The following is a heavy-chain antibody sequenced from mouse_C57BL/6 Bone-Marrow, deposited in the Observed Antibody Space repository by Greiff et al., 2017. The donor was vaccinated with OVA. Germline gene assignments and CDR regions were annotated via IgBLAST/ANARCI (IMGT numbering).Heavy chain of an antibody. V-gene: IGHV1-7*01. CDR2: INPSIGYT. J-gene: IGHJ1*03. D-gene: IGHD2-2*01. Sequence: VQLQQSGAELAKPGASVKLSCKASGYTFTSYWMHWVKQRPGQGLEWIGYINPSIGYTKYNQKFKDKATLTADKSSSTAYMQLSSLTYEDSAVYYCAIWFLYWWFDVWGTGTTVTVSS. CDR3: AIWFLYWWFDV. CDR1: GYTFTSYW.